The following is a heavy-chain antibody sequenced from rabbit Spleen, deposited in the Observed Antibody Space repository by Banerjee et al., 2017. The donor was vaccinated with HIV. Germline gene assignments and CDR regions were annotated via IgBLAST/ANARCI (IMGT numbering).Heavy chain of an antibody. CDR1: GLDFSSNW. J-gene: IGHJ3*01. CDR2: IYTGSSGSA. Sequence: QEQLVEYGGDLVQPEGSLTLTCKGSGLDFSSNWICWVRQAPGKGLEWIGCIYTGSSGSAYYASWAKGRFTISKTSSTTVTLQMTSLTVADTATYFCARATGGNAGVVYVPTRLDFWGQGTLVTVS. V-gene: IGHV1S45*01. CDR3: ARATGGNAGVVYVPTRLDF. D-gene: IGHD4-2*01.